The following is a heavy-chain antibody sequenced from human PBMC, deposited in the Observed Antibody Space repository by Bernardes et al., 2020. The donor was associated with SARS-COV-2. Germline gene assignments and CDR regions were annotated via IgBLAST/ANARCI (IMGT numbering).Heavy chain of an antibody. CDR2: INHSGTT. CDR3: ARGNQYTITTWAFKV. V-gene: IGHV4-34*01. D-gene: IGHD4-4*01. CDR1: GVSLSGGSFRGYF. Sequence: SETLSLTCGAFGVSLSGGSFRGYFWTWIRQSPGRWLEWIGEINHSGTTNYNPSLKSRVTMSTDTSNSQFSLRLSSVTAADTADYYCARGNQYTITTWAFKVWGQGTVVTVSS. J-gene: IGHJ3*01.